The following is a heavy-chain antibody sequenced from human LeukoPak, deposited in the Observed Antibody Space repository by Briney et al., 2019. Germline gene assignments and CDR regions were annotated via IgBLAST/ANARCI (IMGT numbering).Heavy chain of an antibody. CDR3: ARDYGGKFDY. CDR1: GGSISSYY. D-gene: IGHD4-23*01. V-gene: IGHV4-59*01. CDR2: ISYSGST. J-gene: IGHJ4*02. Sequence: PSETLSLTCTVSGGSISSYYWSWVRQPPGQGLEWIGYISYSGSTNYSPSLKSRVTISVDTSKNQFSLKLSSVTAADTAVYYCARDYGGKFDYWGQGTLVTVSS.